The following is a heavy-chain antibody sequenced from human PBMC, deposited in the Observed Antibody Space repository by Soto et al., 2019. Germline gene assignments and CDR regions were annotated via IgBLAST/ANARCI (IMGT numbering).Heavy chain of an antibody. Sequence: EVQLVESGGGLVQPGRSLRLSCAASGFTFDDYAMHWVRQAPGKGLEWVSGISWNSGSIGYADSVKGRFTISRDNAKNSLYLQMNRLRAEDTALYYCAKDRGCSSTSCHYYYGMDVWGQGTTVTVSS. CDR1: GFTFDDYA. V-gene: IGHV3-9*01. CDR3: AKDRGCSSTSCHYYYGMDV. CDR2: ISWNSGSI. J-gene: IGHJ6*02. D-gene: IGHD2-2*01.